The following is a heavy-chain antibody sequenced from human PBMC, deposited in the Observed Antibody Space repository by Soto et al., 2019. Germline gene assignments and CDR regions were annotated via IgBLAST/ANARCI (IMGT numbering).Heavy chain of an antibody. J-gene: IGHJ4*02. V-gene: IGHV1-69*01. CDR1: GGTFSSYA. D-gene: IGHD1-20*01. CDR3: ARDREYNGYSFCSDY. Sequence: QVQLVQSGAEVKKPGSSVKVSCKASGGTFSSYAISWVRQAPGQGLEWMGGIIPISGTANYAQKFQGRVTITADESASTAYMELSSLRSEDTAVYYCARDREYNGYSFCSDYWGQGTLVTVSS. CDR2: IIPISGTA.